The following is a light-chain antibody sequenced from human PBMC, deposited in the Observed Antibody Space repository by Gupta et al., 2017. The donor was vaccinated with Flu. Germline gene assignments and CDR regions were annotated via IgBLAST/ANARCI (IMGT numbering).Light chain of an antibody. Sequence: DIQMTQSPSSLSASVGDRVTITCRARQSISSYLNWYQQKPGKAPKLLIYAASSLQSGVPSRFSGSGSGTDFTLTISSLQPEDFATYYCQQSDSRPPTFGGGTKVEIK. J-gene: IGKJ4*01. V-gene: IGKV1-39*01. CDR2: AAS. CDR3: QQSDSRPPT. CDR1: QSISSY.